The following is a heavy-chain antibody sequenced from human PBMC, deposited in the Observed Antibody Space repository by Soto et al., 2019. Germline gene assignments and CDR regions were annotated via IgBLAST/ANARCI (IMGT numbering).Heavy chain of an antibody. D-gene: IGHD3-22*01. Sequence: GGSLRLSCAASGFTFSSYAMHWVRQAPVKVLEWVAVISYDGSNKYYANSGKVPFTISRDNSKNTLYLQMNSLRAEDTAVYYCARDRITMIVVVIPNNNWFDPWGQGTLVTVSS. CDR1: GFTFSSYA. V-gene: IGHV3-30-3*01. J-gene: IGHJ5*02. CDR2: ISYDGSNK. CDR3: ARDRITMIVVVIPNNNWFDP.